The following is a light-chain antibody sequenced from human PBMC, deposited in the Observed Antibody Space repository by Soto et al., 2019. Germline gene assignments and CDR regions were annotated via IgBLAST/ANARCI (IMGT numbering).Light chain of an antibody. V-gene: IGKV1-17*03. J-gene: IGKJ5*01. CDR2: DAS. Sequence: DIQMTQSPSAMSASVGDRVTITCRASQGISNHLVWFQQKPGKVPKRLIYDASYLQTGVPSRFSGSGSGTDFTLTICSLQPEDFGTYYCLQHTNFPLTFGQGTRLEAK. CDR1: QGISNH. CDR3: LQHTNFPLT.